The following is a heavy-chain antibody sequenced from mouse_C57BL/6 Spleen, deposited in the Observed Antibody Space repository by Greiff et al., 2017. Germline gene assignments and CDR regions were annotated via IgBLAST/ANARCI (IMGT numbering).Heavy chain of an antibody. CDR3: ARLGTSGDWCAY. CDR2: INPNNGST. CDR1: GYTFTDYY. V-gene: IGHV1-26*01. D-gene: IGHD2-14*01. J-gene: IGHJ3*01. Sequence: VQLQQSGPELVKPGASVKISCKASGYTFTDYYMTWVKQSHGKSLEWIGDINPNNGSTSYNQKFKGKATLTADKSSSTAYMELRGLTSQNSAVYECARLGTSGDWCAYWGQGTLVTVSA.